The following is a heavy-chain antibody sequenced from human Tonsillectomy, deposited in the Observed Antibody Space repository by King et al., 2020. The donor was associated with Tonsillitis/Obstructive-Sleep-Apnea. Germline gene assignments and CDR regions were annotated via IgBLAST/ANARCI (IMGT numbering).Heavy chain of an antibody. V-gene: IGHV1-2*04. CDR3: ARARLGGTGTTYYYYGMDV. CDR2: INPNSGGT. D-gene: IGHD1-1*01. Sequence: VQLVESGAEVKKPGASVKVSCKASGYTFTGYYMHWVRQAPGQGLEWMGWINPNSGGTNYAQKFQGWVTMTRDTSISTAYMGLSRLRSDDTAVYYCARARLGGTGTTYYYYGMDVWGQGTTVTVSS. J-gene: IGHJ6*02. CDR1: GYTFTGYY.